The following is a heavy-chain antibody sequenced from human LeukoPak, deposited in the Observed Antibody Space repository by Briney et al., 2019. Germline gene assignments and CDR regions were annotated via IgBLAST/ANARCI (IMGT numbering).Heavy chain of an antibody. CDR2: IYYSGST. D-gene: IGHD4-17*01. V-gene: IGHV4-39*01. CDR3: ARYGDHADY. J-gene: IGHJ4*02. CDR1: GGSISSSSYY. Sequence: SETLSLTCTVSGGSISSSSYYWGWIRQPPGKGLEWIGSIYYSGSTYYNPSLKSRVTISVDTSKNQFSLKLSSVTVADTAVYYCARYGDHADYWGQGTLVTVSS.